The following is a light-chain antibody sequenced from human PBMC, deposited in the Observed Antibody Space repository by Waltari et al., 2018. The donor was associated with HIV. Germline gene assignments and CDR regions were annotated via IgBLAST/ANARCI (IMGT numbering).Light chain of an antibody. V-gene: IGKV1-39*01. CDR2: AAS. CDR1: QTISNY. J-gene: IGKJ2*01. Sequence: DIQMTQSPSSLSASVGDRVTITCRASQTISNYLNWYQQKPGRAPKLLIYAASSLQSGVPSRFSGSGSGTDFTLTITGLRPEDFATYYCQQSYSTLPIYTFGQGTKLEIK. CDR3: QQSYSTLPIYT.